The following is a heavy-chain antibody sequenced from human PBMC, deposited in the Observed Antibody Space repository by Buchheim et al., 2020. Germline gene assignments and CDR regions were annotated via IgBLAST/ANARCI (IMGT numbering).Heavy chain of an antibody. Sequence: QVQLVESGGGVVQPGRSLRLSCAASGFTFSSYAMHWVRQAPGKGLEWVAVISYDGSNKYYADSVKGRFTISRDNSKNTLYLQMNSLRAEDTAVYYCARDSVYYDSSGYYFAYYFDYWGQGTL. V-gene: IGHV3-30-3*01. CDR1: GFTFSSYA. CDR2: ISYDGSNK. CDR3: ARDSVYYDSSGYYFAYYFDY. D-gene: IGHD3-22*01. J-gene: IGHJ4*02.